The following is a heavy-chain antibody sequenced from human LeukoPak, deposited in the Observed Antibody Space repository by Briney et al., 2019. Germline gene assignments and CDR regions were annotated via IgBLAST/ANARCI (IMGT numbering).Heavy chain of an antibody. CDR3: ARVGGAADAFDI. D-gene: IGHD6-13*01. J-gene: IGHJ3*02. CDR1: GGSISSYY. CDR2: IYYSGST. Sequence: PSETLSLTCTVSGGSISSYYWSWIRQPPGKGLEWIANIYYSGSTNYNPSLKSRVTISVDTSKNQFSLKLNSVTAADTAVYYCARVGGAADAFDIWGQGTMVTVSS. V-gene: IGHV4-59*01.